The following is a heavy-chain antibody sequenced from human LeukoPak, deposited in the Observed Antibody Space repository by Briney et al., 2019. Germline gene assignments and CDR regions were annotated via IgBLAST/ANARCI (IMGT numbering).Heavy chain of an antibody. CDR1: GGSISSGGYY. V-gene: IGHV4-30-2*01. Sequence: SQTLSLTCTVSGGSISSGGYYWSWIRQPPGKGLEWIGYIYHSGSTYYNPSLKSRVTISVDRSKNQFSLKLSSVTAADTAVYYCARYGLAAAGSPFDYWGQGTLVTVSS. CDR3: ARYGLAAAGSPFDY. CDR2: IYHSGST. J-gene: IGHJ4*02. D-gene: IGHD6-13*01.